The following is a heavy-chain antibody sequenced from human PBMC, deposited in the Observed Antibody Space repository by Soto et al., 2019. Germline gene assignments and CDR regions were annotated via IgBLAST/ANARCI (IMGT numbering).Heavy chain of an antibody. CDR1: GYTFSRYY. J-gene: IGHJ4*02. CDR3: ARRLGAGVLGN. Sequence: QVQLVQSGAEVKKPGASVKVSCKASGYTFSRYYIDWVRQAAGQGLEWMGVINPTGGSTTHPQNFQGRVTMTRDTSTATVFMELRSLTPEDTAVYFCARRLGAGVLGNWGQGTLVTVSS. CDR2: INPTGGST. D-gene: IGHD3-16*01. V-gene: IGHV1-46*01.